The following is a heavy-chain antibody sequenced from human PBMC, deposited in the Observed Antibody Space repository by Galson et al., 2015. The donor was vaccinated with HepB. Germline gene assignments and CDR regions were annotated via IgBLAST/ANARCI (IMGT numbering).Heavy chain of an antibody. Sequence: SLRLSCAASGFTFSSYAIMWVRQAPGKGLEWVSGMSDNGDNTFYADSVEGRFTISRDISKNTVYLQMNSLRVEDTAVYCCATRSGASGWYSYFQHWGQGTLVTVSS. J-gene: IGHJ1*01. CDR3: ATRSGASGWYSYFQH. CDR1: GFTFSSYA. D-gene: IGHD6-19*01. CDR2: MSDNGDNT. V-gene: IGHV3-23*01.